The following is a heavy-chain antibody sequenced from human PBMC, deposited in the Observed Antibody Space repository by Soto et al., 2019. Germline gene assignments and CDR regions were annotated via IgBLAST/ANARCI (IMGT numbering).Heavy chain of an antibody. Sequence: ASVKVSCKASGYTFTTYYMHWVRQAPGQGLEWMGIISPDGGRTSYAQKFQGRVTMTRDTSTSTVYMDLSSLRYEDTAVYYCARVSAYDSSGYYSDWGQGTLVTVSS. CDR1: GYTFTTYY. CDR2: ISPDGGRT. V-gene: IGHV1-46*01. J-gene: IGHJ4*02. D-gene: IGHD3-22*01. CDR3: ARVSAYDSSGYYSD.